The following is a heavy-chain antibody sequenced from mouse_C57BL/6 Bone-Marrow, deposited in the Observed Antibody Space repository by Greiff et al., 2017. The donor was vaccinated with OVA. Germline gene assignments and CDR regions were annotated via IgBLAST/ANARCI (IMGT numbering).Heavy chain of an antibody. CDR3: ARLSDGYYYCDY. D-gene: IGHD2-3*01. Sequence: DVMLVESGGDLVKPGGSLKLSCAASGFTFSSYGMSWVRQTPDKRLEWVATISSGGSYTYYPDSVKGRFTISRDNAKNTLYLQMSSLKSEDTAMYYCARLSDGYYYCDYWGQGTTLTVSS. CDR1: GFTFSSYG. CDR2: ISSGGSYT. J-gene: IGHJ2*01. V-gene: IGHV5-6*02.